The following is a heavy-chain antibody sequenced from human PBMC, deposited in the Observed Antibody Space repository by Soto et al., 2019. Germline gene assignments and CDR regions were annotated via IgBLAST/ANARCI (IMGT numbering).Heavy chain of an antibody. CDR3: AKDRSILEVGAVKYYYYGMDV. J-gene: IGHJ6*02. D-gene: IGHD3-3*01. V-gene: IGHV3-30*18. Sequence: GGSLRLSCAASGFTFSSYGMHWVRQAPGKGLEWVAVISYDGSNKYYADSVKGRFTISRDNSKNTLYLQMNSLRAEDTAVYYCAKDRSILEVGAVKYYYYGMDVWGQGTTVTVSS. CDR2: ISYDGSNK. CDR1: GFTFSSYG.